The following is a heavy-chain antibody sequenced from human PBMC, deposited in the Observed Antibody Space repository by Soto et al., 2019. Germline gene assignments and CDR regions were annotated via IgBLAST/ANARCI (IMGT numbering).Heavy chain of an antibody. J-gene: IGHJ6*02. CDR3: ARRKGPDKQDYYYYYGMEV. CDR2: ISVYKGNT. Sequence: GASVKVSCKTSGYIFTSYGISWVRQAPGQGLEWMGWISVYKGNTNYAHKFQDRVTMTTDTSTSTAYMELRNLRSADTAVYYCARRKGPDKQDYYYYYGMEVWGQGTAVTVSS. V-gene: IGHV1-18*04. CDR1: GYIFTSYG.